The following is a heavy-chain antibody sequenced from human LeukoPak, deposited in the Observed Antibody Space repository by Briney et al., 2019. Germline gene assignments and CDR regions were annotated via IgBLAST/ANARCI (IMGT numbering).Heavy chain of an antibody. CDR2: IIPILGIA. J-gene: IGHJ6*02. CDR3: ASKRVATITDYCYGMDV. D-gene: IGHD5-12*01. CDR1: GGTFSSYT. Sequence: SSVKVSCKASGGTFSSYTISWVRQAPGQGLEWMGRIIPILGIANYAQKFQGRVTITADKSTSTAYMELSSLRSEDTAVYYCASKRVATITDYCYGMDVWGQGTTVTVPS. V-gene: IGHV1-69*02.